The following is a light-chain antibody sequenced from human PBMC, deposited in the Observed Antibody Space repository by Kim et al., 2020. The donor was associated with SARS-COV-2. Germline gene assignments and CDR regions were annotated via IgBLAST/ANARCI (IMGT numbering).Light chain of an antibody. CDR1: QSIGTY. V-gene: IGKV1-39*01. CDR3: QQSHTTPLLT. CDR2: AAS. J-gene: IGKJ4*01. Sequence: DIQMTQSPSSLAASLGDRVTIACRASQSIGTYLNWYQQKPGQAPKLLIFAASTLQSGIPSRFSGSGSGTDFTLTITSLQPEDFATDYCQQSHTTPLLTFGGGTKVDIK.